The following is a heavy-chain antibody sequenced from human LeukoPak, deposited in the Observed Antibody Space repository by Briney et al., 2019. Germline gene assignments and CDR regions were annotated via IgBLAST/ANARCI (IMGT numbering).Heavy chain of an antibody. V-gene: IGHV4-59*01. D-gene: IGHD3-10*01. J-gene: IGHJ4*02. Sequence: KSSETLSLTGTVSGGSISTYYWTWIRQPPGKGLEWIGYVSYSGGTNYNPSLKSRVTISVGMSKNQFSLRLNSVTAADTAVYFCVRSHYGSGTYYSFDYWGQGTLVTVSS. CDR1: GGSISTYY. CDR2: VSYSGGT. CDR3: VRSHYGSGTYYSFDY.